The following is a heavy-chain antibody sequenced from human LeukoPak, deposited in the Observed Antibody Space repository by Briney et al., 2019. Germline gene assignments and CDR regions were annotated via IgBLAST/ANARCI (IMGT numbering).Heavy chain of an antibody. CDR2: IKQDGSEK. J-gene: IGHJ4*02. CDR3: ARVRWVAVAGSYYFDY. Sequence: GGSLRLSCAASGFTFSSYWMSWVRQAPGKGLEWVANIKQDGSEKYYVDSVKGRLTISRDNAKNSLYLQMNSLGAEDTAVYYCARVRWVAVAGSYYFDYWGQGTLVTVSS. D-gene: IGHD6-19*01. V-gene: IGHV3-7*01. CDR1: GFTFSSYW.